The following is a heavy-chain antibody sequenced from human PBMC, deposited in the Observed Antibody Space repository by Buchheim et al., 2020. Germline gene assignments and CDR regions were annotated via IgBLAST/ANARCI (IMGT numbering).Heavy chain of an antibody. CDR1: GFTFSSYG. D-gene: IGHD6-19*01. J-gene: IGHJ4*02. V-gene: IGHV3-33*06. CDR3: AKDLSWLAYERSFDY. Sequence: QVQLVESGGGVVQPGRSLRLSCAASGFTFSSYGMHWVRQAPGKGLEWVAVIWYDGSNKYYADSVKGRFTISRDNSKNTLYLQMNSLRAEDTAVYYCAKDLSWLAYERSFDYWGQGTL. CDR2: IWYDGSNK.